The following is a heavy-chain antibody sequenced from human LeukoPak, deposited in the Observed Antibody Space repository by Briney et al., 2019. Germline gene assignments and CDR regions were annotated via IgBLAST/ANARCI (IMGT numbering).Heavy chain of an antibody. CDR2: LFSSGST. Sequence: PSETLSLTCTVSGSSISTYYWSWIRQPPGKGLEWIGYLFSSGSTNYNPSLKSRVAISVDTSRGQLSLHLYSATAADTAVYYCARDSDNGLDVWGPGATVTVSS. V-gene: IGHV4-4*08. J-gene: IGHJ6*02. D-gene: IGHD1-1*01. CDR3: ARDSDNGLDV. CDR1: GSSISTYY.